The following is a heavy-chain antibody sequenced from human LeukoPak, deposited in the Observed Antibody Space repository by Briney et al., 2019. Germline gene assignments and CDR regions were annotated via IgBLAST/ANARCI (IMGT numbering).Heavy chain of an antibody. V-gene: IGHV3-30-3*01. J-gene: IGHJ3*02. CDR1: GFTFNNYT. CDR3: AREDSGHDYDAFDI. CDR2: ISYDGSNN. D-gene: IGHD5-12*01. Sequence: PGGSLRLSCAASGFTFNNYTMHWVRQAPGKGLEWVAVISYDGSNNYYADSVKGRFTISRDNSKNTLYLQMNSLRAEDTAVYYCAREDSGHDYDAFDIWGQGTMVTVSS.